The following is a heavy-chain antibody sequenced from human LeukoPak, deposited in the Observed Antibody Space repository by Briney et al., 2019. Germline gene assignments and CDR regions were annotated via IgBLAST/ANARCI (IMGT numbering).Heavy chain of an antibody. Sequence: GASVKVSCKASGGTFSSYAISWVRQAPGQGLEWMGGIIPVFGTANYAQKFQGRVTITADESTSTAYMELSSLRSEDTAVYYCARDQVVGLGIDNAFDIWGHGTMVTVSS. V-gene: IGHV1-69*13. CDR1: GGTFSSYA. D-gene: IGHD2-15*01. J-gene: IGHJ3*02. CDR3: ARDQVVGLGIDNAFDI. CDR2: IIPVFGTA.